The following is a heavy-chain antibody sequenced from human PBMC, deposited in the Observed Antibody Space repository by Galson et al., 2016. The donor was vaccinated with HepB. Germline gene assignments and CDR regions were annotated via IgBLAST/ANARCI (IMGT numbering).Heavy chain of an antibody. D-gene: IGHD1-26*01. CDR1: GFTLSSYS. Sequence: SLRLSCAASGFTLSSYSLHWVRQAPGKGLEWVAILWSDGSTTYYGDSVQGRFTISRDNSKNTLYLQMNALGAEDTAVYYCARGTGAFDYWGQGTLVTVYS. V-gene: IGHV3-33*01. CDR2: LWSDGSTT. CDR3: ARGTGAFDY. J-gene: IGHJ4*02.